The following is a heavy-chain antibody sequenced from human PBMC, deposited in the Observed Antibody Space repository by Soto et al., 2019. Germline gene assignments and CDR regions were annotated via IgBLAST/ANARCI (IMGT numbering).Heavy chain of an antibody. V-gene: IGHV1-69*12. D-gene: IGHD4-17*01. CDR2: IIPIFGTA. CDR1: GGTFSSYA. Sequence: QVQLVQSGAEVKKPGSSVKVSCKASGGTFSSYAISWVRQAPGQGLEWMGGIIPIFGTANYAQKFQGRVTITADESTRTAYMELSSLRSEDTAVYYCARGLGYGDYGAYCYGMDVWGQGTTVTVSS. CDR3: ARGLGYGDYGAYCYGMDV. J-gene: IGHJ6*02.